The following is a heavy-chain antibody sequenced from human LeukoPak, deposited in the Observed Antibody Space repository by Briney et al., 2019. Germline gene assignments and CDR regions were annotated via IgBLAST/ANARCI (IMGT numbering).Heavy chain of an antibody. V-gene: IGHV1-69*05. CDR1: GGTFSSYA. D-gene: IGHD1-26*01. CDR2: IIPIFGTA. CDR3: ARERERELFFDY. J-gene: IGHJ4*02. Sequence: ASVKVSCKASGGTFSSYAISWVRQAPGQRLEWMGRIIPIFGTANYAQKFQGRVTITTDESTSTAYMELSSLRSEDTAVYYCARERERELFFDYWGQGTLVTVSS.